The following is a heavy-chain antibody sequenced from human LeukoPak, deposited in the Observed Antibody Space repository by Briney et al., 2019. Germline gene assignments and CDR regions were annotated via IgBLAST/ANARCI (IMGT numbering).Heavy chain of an antibody. CDR3: AREQVILTGYYGDYYYMDV. V-gene: IGHV7-4-1*02. J-gene: IGHJ6*03. CDR1: GYTFTTYA. Sequence: ASVKVSCKASGYTFTTYAMNWVRQAPGQGLEWMGWINTNIGNPTYAQGFTGRFVFSLDTSVSTAYLQISSLKAEDTAVYYCAREQVILTGYYGDYYYMDVWGKGTTVTVSS. CDR2: INTNIGNP. D-gene: IGHD3-9*01.